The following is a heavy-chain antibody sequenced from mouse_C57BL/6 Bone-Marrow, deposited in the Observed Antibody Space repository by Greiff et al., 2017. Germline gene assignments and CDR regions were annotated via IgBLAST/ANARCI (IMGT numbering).Heavy chain of an antibody. CDR3: ARRGLLRYPVDY. CDR1: GYTFTSYW. Sequence: QVQLQQPGAELVRPGSSVKLSCKASGYTFTSYWMHWVKQRPIQGLEWIGNIDPSDSETHYNQKFKDKATLTVDKSSSTAYMQLSSLTSEDSAVYYCARRGLLRYPVDYWGQGTTLTVSS. V-gene: IGHV1-52*01. J-gene: IGHJ2*01. CDR2: IDPSDSET. D-gene: IGHD1-1*01.